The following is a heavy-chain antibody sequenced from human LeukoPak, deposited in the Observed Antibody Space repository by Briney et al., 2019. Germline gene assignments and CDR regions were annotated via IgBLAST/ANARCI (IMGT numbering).Heavy chain of an antibody. J-gene: IGHJ5*02. Sequence: SETLSLTCTVSGGSISSYYWSWIRQPAGKGLEWIGRINTSGNTNYNPSLKSRVTMSVDTSKNQFSLKLTSVTAADTAVYYCARAGDYGDYVGWFDPWGQGTLVTVSS. D-gene: IGHD4-17*01. CDR3: ARAGDYGDYVGWFDP. CDR2: INTSGNT. V-gene: IGHV4-4*07. CDR1: GGSISSYY.